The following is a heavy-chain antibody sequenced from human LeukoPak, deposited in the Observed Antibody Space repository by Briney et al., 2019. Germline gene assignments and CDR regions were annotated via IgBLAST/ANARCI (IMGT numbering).Heavy chain of an antibody. J-gene: IGHJ4*02. CDR2: IYYSGST. V-gene: IGHV4-59*01. D-gene: IGHD6-19*01. CDR3: ARVAVAAREYFDY. Sequence: SETLSLTCTVSGASISSYYWSWIRQSPGKGLEWIGYIYYSGSTNYNPSLKSRVTISVDTSKNQFSLRLSSVTAADTAVYYCARVAVAAREYFDYWGQGTLVTVSS. CDR1: GASISSYY.